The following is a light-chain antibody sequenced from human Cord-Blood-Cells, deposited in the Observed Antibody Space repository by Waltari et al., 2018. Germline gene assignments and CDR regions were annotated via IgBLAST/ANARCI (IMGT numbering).Light chain of an antibody. CDR1: QSISSW. CDR3: QQYNSYSRT. V-gene: IGKV1-5*03. CDR2: KAS. Sequence: DIQIPQSPSTLSASVGDRVTITCRASQSISSWLAWYQQKPGKVPKLLIYKASSLESGVPSRFSGSGSGTEFTLTISSPQPDDFATYYCQQYNSYSRTFGQGTKVEIK. J-gene: IGKJ1*01.